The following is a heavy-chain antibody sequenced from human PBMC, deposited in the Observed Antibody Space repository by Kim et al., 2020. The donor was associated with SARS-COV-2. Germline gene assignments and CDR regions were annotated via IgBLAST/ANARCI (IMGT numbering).Heavy chain of an antibody. V-gene: IGHV3-7*03. J-gene: IGHJ4*02. CDR2: IKQDGSEK. Sequence: GGSLRLSCAASGFTFSSYWMSWVRQAPGKGLEWVANIKQDGSEKYYVDSVKGRFTISRDNAKNSLYLHMNSLRAEDTAVYYCARGGAFADSKSWYYFDYWGQGTLVTVSS. D-gene: IGHD6-13*01. CDR1: GFTFSSYW. CDR3: ARGGAFADSKSWYYFDY.